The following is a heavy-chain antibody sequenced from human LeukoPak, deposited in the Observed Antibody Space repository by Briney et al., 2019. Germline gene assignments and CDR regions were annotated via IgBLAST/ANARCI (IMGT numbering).Heavy chain of an antibody. CDR2: ISYDGSIK. CDR1: GFTFNSYA. D-gene: IGHD3-22*01. V-gene: IGHV3-30*04. J-gene: IGHJ4*02. CDR3: AKAAYYYDSSGYYPFDY. Sequence: GGSLRLSCAASGFTFNSYAMHWVRQAPGKGLEWVALISYDGSIKYYAESVKGRFTISRDNSKNTLYVQINSLRAEDTAVYYCAKAAYYYDSSGYYPFDYWGQGTLVTVSS.